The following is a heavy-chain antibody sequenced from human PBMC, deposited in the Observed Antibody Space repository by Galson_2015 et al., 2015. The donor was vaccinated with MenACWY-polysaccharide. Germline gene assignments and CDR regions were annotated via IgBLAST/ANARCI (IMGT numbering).Heavy chain of an antibody. D-gene: IGHD2-2*01. V-gene: IGHV3-33*01. J-gene: IGHJ3*02. CDR1: GPRLSNSG. CDR2: IQYGGSNK. CDR3: AREGSRIVFHAFDI. Sequence: SPRLPCPAPGPRLSNSGMHWVRQAPGKGLEWVAVIQYGGSNKVYADSVKGRFTISRDNSKNTVFLEMNTLGVEDTAVYYCAREGSRIVFHAFDIWGQGTMVTVSS.